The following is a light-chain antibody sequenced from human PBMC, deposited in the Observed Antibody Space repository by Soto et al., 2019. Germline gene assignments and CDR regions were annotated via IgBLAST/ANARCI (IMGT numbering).Light chain of an antibody. CDR1: SSNVGAYNF. CDR3: GGATGSRQYV. CDR2: NVY. Sequence: QSALTHPASVSGSPGHTITISCTGTSSNVGAYNFVSWHQQHPGKAPKLMIYNVYDRPSGISYRFSGSKSGNAASLTISGLHGEAQADYYCGGATGSRQYVFGCGTKLTV. J-gene: IGLJ1*01. V-gene: IGLV2-14*03.